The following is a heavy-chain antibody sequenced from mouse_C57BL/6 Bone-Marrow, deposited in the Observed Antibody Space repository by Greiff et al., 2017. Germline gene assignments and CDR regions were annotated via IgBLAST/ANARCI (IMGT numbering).Heavy chain of an antibody. CDR3: ARDRGTAWFAY. CDR1: GFTFSSYA. D-gene: IGHD2-14*01. J-gene: IGHJ3*01. CDR2: ISSGGSYT. V-gene: IGHV5-9-4*01. Sequence: EVKLVESGGGLVKPGGSLKLSCAASGFTFSSYAMSWVRQSPEKRLEWVAEISSGGSYTYYPDTVTGRFTISRDNAKNTRYLEMSSLRSEDTAMYYCARDRGTAWFAYWGQGTLVTVSA.